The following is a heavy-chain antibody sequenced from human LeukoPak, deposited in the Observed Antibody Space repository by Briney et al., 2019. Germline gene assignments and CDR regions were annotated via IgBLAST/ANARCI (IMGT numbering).Heavy chain of an antibody. CDR1: GFTFSSYW. D-gene: IGHD3-16*01. J-gene: IGHJ4*02. CDR3: ARERGGQSNDYLHGGPFDY. CDR2: IKQDGSEK. Sequence: PGGSLRLSCAAAGFTFSSYWMSWDRQAPGKGLEWVANIKQDGSEKNYMDSVKGRFTISRDNAKNSLLLQMNSLRVEDTAVYYCARERGGQSNDYLHGGPFDYWGQGTLVTVSS. V-gene: IGHV3-7*05.